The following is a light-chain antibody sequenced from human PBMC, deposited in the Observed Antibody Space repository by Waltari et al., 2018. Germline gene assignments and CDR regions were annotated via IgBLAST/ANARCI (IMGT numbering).Light chain of an antibody. J-gene: IGKJ5*01. CDR3: HQTRSLPST. CDR2: SAS. Sequence: EIVLTQSPDFQSVTPKEKVTITCRASQSIGSSLHWYQQKPDQAPKLLIKSASQAISGCTSRVSGSGSGTDFTLTINSLEGEDAATYYCHQTRSLPSTFGQGTRLEI. V-gene: IGKV6-21*02. CDR1: QSIGSS.